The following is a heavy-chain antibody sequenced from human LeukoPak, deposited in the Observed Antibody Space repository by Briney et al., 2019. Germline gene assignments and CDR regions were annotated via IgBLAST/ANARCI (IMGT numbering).Heavy chain of an antibody. CDR1: GFSVSINY. Sequence: PGGSLRLSCAASGFSVSINYMNWVRQAPGQGLEWVSVIYNSGYTYYADSVKGRFTISRDNAKNTLYLQMNSLRVEDTALYYCARVAATVTTNFYYYIDVWGEGTTVTVSS. D-gene: IGHD4-17*01. CDR3: ARVAATVTTNFYYYIDV. CDR2: IYNSGYT. J-gene: IGHJ6*03. V-gene: IGHV3-53*01.